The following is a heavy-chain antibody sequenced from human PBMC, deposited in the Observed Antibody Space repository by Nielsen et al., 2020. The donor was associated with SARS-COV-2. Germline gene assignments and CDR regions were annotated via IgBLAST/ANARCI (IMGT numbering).Heavy chain of an antibody. V-gene: IGHV1-69*06. CDR2: VIPIFGTP. J-gene: IGHJ5*01. CDR3: ASQRVRGGSYLYVDS. D-gene: IGHD3-16*02. CDR1: GATFSNYT. Sequence: SVKVSCKASGATFSNYTITWVRQAPGQGLEWMGGVIPIFGTPNYVQKFLGRVTITADKSTNTAYMELTSLRSEDTAVYYCASQRVRGGSYLYVDSWGQGTLVTVSS.